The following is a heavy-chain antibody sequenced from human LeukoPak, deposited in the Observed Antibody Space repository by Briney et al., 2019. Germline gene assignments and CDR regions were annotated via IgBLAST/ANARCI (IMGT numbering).Heavy chain of an antibody. CDR3: ARDSSGWSRDY. V-gene: IGHV3-7*01. CDR2: IKQDGSEK. D-gene: IGHD6-19*01. Sequence: GGSLRLSCAASGFTFSSYWMSWVRQAPGKGLEWVANIKQDGSEKNHVDSVKGRFTISRDNAKNSLYLQMNSLGAEDTAVYYCARDSSGWSRDYWGQGTLVTVSS. J-gene: IGHJ4*02. CDR1: GFTFSSYW.